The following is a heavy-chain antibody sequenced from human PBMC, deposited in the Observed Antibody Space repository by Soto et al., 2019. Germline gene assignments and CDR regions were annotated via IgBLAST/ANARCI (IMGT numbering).Heavy chain of an antibody. D-gene: IGHD3-22*01. V-gene: IGHV2-5*01. CDR3: AHYDSSCYFSHFDS. J-gene: IGHJ4*02. CDR2: VDLNDER. Sequence: QIALQESGPTVVKPTQTLTLTCTFSGFSITTTGVGVGWIRHAPGQAMEWLAMVDLNDERRYSPSLKSRLTITQDTSKNQVVLTMTSMDPVDTASYFCAHYDSSCYFSHFDSWCQGTLVTVSS. CDR1: GFSITTTGVG.